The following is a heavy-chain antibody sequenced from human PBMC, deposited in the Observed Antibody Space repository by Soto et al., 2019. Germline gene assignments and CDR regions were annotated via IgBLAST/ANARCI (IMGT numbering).Heavy chain of an antibody. J-gene: IGHJ4*02. D-gene: IGHD3-16*01. V-gene: IGHV2-5*02. Sequence: QITLKESGPTLVKPTQTLTLTCTFSGFSLTTSGVGVGWIRQPPGKALEWLALIYWDDDRRYSPSLRSRLTSTKDTSQNQVVLTMSNMDPVVNATHFCALFGFQTGFDYWGQGTLVTVSS. CDR1: GFSLTTSGVG. CDR2: IYWDDDR. CDR3: ALFGFQTGFDY.